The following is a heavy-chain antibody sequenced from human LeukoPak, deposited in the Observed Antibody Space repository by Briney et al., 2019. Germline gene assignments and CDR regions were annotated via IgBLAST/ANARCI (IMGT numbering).Heavy chain of an antibody. D-gene: IGHD2-2*01. Sequence: SSETLSLTCTVSGGSISSSSYYWGWIRQPPGKGLEWIGSIYYSGSTYYNPSLKSRVTISVDTSKNQFSLKLSSVTAADTAVYYCASRGIVVVPAAMDYYMDVWGKGTTVTVSS. CDR1: GGSISSSSYY. V-gene: IGHV4-39*01. J-gene: IGHJ6*03. CDR3: ASRGIVVVPAAMDYYMDV. CDR2: IYYSGST.